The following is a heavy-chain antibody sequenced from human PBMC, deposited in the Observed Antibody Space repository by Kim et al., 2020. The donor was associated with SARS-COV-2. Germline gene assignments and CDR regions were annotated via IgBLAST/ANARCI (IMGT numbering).Heavy chain of an antibody. V-gene: IGHV4-34*01. J-gene: IGHJ5*02. CDR1: GGSFSGYY. Sequence: SETLSLTCAVYGGSFSGYYWSWIRQPPGKGLEWIGEINHSGSTNYNPSLKSRVTISVDTSKNQFSLKLSSVTAADTAVYYCARGYRIAVAGGTGRGFDPWGQGTLVTVSS. D-gene: IGHD6-19*01. CDR2: INHSGST. CDR3: ARGYRIAVAGGTGRGFDP.